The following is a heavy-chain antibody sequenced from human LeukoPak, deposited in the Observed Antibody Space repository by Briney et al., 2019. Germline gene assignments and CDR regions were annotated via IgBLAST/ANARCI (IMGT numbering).Heavy chain of an antibody. CDR2: IYYSGST. Sequence: SETLSLTCTVSGGSISSYYWSWIRQPPGKGLEWIGYIYYSGSTNYNPSLKSRVTISVDTSKNHFSLKLSSVTAADTAVYYCARDQTYSGSGIYTYFDHWGQGILVTVST. V-gene: IGHV4-59*12. CDR3: ARDQTYSGSGIYTYFDH. J-gene: IGHJ4*02. D-gene: IGHD3-10*01. CDR1: GGSISSYY.